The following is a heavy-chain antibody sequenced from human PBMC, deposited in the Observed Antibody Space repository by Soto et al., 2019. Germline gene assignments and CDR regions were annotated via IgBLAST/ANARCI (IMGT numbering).Heavy chain of an antibody. J-gene: IGHJ4*02. V-gene: IGHV4-30-4*01. Sequence: SETLSLTCTVSVGSISSYYWSWIRQPPGKGLEWIGYIYYSGSTYYNPSLKSRVTISVDTSKNQFSLKLSSVTAADTAVYYCARVDGSGYQPFDYWGQGTLVTVSS. D-gene: IGHD3-22*01. CDR3: ARVDGSGYQPFDY. CDR2: IYYSGST. CDR1: VGSISSYY.